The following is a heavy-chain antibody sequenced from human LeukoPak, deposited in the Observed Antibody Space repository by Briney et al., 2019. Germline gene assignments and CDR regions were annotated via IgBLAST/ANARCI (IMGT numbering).Heavy chain of an antibody. D-gene: IGHD2-2*01. V-gene: IGHV1-2*02. CDR1: GYTFTSYD. CDR3: ARDPPDIVVVPAATNGDY. J-gene: IGHJ4*02. CDR2: INPNSGGT. Sequence: GASVKVSCKASGYTFTSYDINWVRQATGQGLEWMGWINPNSGGTDYAQKFQGRVTMTRDTSISTAYMELSRLRSDDTAVYYCARDPPDIVVVPAATNGDYWGQGTLVTVSS.